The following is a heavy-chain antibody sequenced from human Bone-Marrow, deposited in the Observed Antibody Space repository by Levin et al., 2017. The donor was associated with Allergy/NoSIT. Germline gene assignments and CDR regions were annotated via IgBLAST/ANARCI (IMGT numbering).Heavy chain of an antibody. V-gene: IGHV5-51*01. Sequence: GESLKISCKGSGYSFTSYWIGWVRQMPGKGLEWMGIIYPGDSDTRYSPSFQGQVTISADKSISTAYLQWSSLKASDTAMYYCARPDSVSHGSGSYHFDYWGQGTLVTVSS. CDR1: GYSFTSYW. CDR2: IYPGDSDT. CDR3: ARPDSVSHGSGSYHFDY. D-gene: IGHD3-10*01. J-gene: IGHJ4*02.